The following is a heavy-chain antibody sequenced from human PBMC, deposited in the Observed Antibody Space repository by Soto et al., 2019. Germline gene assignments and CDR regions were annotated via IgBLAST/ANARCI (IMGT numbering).Heavy chain of an antibody. CDR3: ARGLPLYYYYYYRMDV. CDR1: GGSFPGYY. V-gene: IGHV4-34*01. Sequence: PSETLSLTCAVYGGSFPGYYWSWIRQHPGKGLEWIGEINHSGTTNYNPSLKSRVTISVDTSKNQFSLKLSSVTAADTAVYYCARGLPLYYYYYYRMDVWGQGTTVTVSS. CDR2: INHSGTT. D-gene: IGHD3-16*01. J-gene: IGHJ6*02.